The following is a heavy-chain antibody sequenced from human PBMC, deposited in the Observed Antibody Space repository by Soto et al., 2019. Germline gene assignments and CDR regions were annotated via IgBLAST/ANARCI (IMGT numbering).Heavy chain of an antibody. J-gene: IGHJ4*02. CDR2: ISSSSSYI. V-gene: IGHV3-21*01. D-gene: IGHD3-3*01. CDR3: ARDDDFWSGFDY. Sequence: ESGGGLVKPGGSLRLSCAASGFTFSSYSMNWVRQAPGKGLEWVSSISSSSSYIYYADSVKGRFTISRDNAKNSLYLQMNSLRAEDTAVYYCARDDDFWSGFDYWGQGTLVTVSS. CDR1: GFTFSSYS.